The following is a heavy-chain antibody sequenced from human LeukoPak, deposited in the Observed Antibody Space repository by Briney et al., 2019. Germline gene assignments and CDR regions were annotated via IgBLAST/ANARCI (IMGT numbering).Heavy chain of an antibody. D-gene: IGHD2-2*01. J-gene: IGHJ4*02. CDR1: GYTFTDYN. V-gene: IGHV1-2*02. CDR2: MNPISGGT. CDR3: ARDIRLVPAAREVDY. Sequence: ASVKVSCKASGYTFTDYNMHWVRQAPEQGLEWMGWMNPISGGTIYAQKFQGRVTMTRDTSISTAYMELSSLRYDDTAAYYCARDIRLVPAAREVDYWGQGTLVTVSS.